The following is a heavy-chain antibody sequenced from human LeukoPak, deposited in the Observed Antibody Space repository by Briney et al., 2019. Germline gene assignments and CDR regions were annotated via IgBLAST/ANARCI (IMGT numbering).Heavy chain of an antibody. CDR1: GFFVTHKY. J-gene: IGHJ4*02. CDR2: IYTGGTT. D-gene: IGHD3-22*01. CDR3: ARGQIDLLKNYFDS. Sequence: PGGSLRLSCAASGFFVTHKYMDWVRQAPGKGLEWLPIIYTGGTTISADSVKGRFTISRDDSRNTFLLQMNNRKADDTAVYSWARGQIDLLKNYFDSWGPGTLVAVSS. V-gene: IGHV3-66*01.